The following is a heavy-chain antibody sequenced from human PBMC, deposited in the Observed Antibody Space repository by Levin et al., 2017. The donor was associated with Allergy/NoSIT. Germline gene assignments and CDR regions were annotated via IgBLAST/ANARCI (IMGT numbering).Heavy chain of an antibody. CDR3: TTLTANTIP. V-gene: IGHV3-15*01. CDR1: GFSFNLAW. J-gene: IGHJ5*02. D-gene: IGHD5-24*01. CDR2: IKSKTDGETV. Sequence: ETLSLTCAASGFSFNLAWMSWVRQAPGRGLEWVGRIKSKTDGETVDYGEPVRDRFTISRDDLQNTLYLQMDNLKVDDTGVYYCTTLTANTIPWGPGTLVTVSP.